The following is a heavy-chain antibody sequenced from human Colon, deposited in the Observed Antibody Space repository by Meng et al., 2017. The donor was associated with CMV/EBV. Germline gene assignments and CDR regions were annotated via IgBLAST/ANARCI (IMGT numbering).Heavy chain of an antibody. CDR3: AREMVGALRYFDY. V-gene: IGHV1-69*04. CDR2: IIPILGIA. J-gene: IGHJ4*02. D-gene: IGHD1-26*01. Sequence: SVKVSCKASGGTFSSYTISWVRQAPGQGLEWMGRIIPILGIANYAQKFQGRVTITADKSMSTAYMELSSLRSEDTAVYYRAREMVGALRYFDYWGQGTLVTVSS. CDR1: GGTFSSYT.